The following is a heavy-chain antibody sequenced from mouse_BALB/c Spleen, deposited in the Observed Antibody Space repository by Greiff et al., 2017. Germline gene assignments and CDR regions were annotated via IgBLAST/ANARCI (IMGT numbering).Heavy chain of an antibody. CDR1: GFSLTSYG. CDR3: ARVWDWYFDV. Sequence: QVQLKQSGPGLVAPSQSLSITCTVSGFSLTSYGVHWVRQPPGKGLEWLGVIWAGGSTNYNSALMSRLSISKDNSKSQVFLKMNSLQTDDTAMYYCARVWDWYFDVWGAGTTVTVSS. J-gene: IGHJ1*01. CDR2: IWAGGST. V-gene: IGHV2-9*02. D-gene: IGHD1-1*02.